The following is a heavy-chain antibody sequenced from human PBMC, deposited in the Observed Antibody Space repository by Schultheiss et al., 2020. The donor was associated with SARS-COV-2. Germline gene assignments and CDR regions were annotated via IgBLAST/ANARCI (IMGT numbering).Heavy chain of an antibody. Sequence: SETLSLTCAVYGGSFSGYYWSWIRQPPGKGLEWIGYIYYSGSTNYNPSLKSRVTISVDTSKNQFSLKLSSVTAADTAVYYCARGGGMVRGGWFDPWGQGTLVTVSS. V-gene: IGHV4-59*01. D-gene: IGHD3-10*01. CDR2: IYYSGST. CDR1: GGSFSGYY. CDR3: ARGGGMVRGGWFDP. J-gene: IGHJ5*02.